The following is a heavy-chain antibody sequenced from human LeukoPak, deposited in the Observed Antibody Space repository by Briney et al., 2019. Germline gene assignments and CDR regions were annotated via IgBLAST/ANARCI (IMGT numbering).Heavy chain of an antibody. CDR1: GFMFSSNW. CDR2: IKEDGTET. Sequence: PGGSLRLSCAASGFMFSSNWMSWVRLAPGKGLGWVANIKEDGTETYYVDSVKGRFTISRDNAKNSLYLQMNSLRVEDTAVYYCAKEGRSLQTYWGQGTLVTVSP. V-gene: IGHV3-7*03. J-gene: IGHJ4*02. D-gene: IGHD5-24*01. CDR3: AKEGRSLQTY.